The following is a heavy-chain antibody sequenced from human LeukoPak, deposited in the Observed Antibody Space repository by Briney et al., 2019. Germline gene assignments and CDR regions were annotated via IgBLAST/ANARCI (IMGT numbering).Heavy chain of an antibody. D-gene: IGHD6-19*01. CDR3: ARVFGAVTGMWDY. J-gene: IGHJ4*02. V-gene: IGHV1-18*01. CDR2: INAYNGNK. CDR1: GYTFPSYG. Sequence: AAVKVSCKASGYTFPSYGISWVRQAPGQGLAWMGWINAYNGNKHYAQMLQGRVTITTDTYTSTAYMELRSLRSDDTAVYYCARVFGAVTGMWDYWGQGTLVTVSS.